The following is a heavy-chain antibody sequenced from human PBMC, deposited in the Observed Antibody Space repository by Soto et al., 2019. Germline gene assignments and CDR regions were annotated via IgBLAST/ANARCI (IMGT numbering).Heavy chain of an antibody. D-gene: IGHD1-26*01. J-gene: IGHJ4*02. CDR2: IIPIFGTA. V-gene: IGHV1-69*13. CDR1: GGTFSSYA. Sequence: SVKVSCTASGGTFSSYAISWVRQAPGQGLEWMGGIIPIFGTANYAQKFQGRVTITADESTSTAYMELSSLRSEDTAVYYCARTRVGATSAFDYWGQGTLVTVSS. CDR3: ARTRVGATSAFDY.